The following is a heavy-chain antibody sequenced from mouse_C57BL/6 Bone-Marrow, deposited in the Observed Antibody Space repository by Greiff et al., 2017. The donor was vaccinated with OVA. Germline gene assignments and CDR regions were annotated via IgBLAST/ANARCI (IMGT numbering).Heavy chain of an antibody. CDR3: ARYGREDYGSSPFDY. Sequence: VQLQQPGAELVKPGASVKMSCKASGYTFTSYWITWVKQRPGQGLEWIGDIYPGSGSTNYNEKFKSKATLTVDTSSCTAYMQLSSLTSEDSAVYYCARYGREDYGSSPFDYWGQGTTLTVSS. V-gene: IGHV1-55*01. D-gene: IGHD1-1*01. CDR2: IYPGSGST. CDR1: GYTFTSYW. J-gene: IGHJ2*01.